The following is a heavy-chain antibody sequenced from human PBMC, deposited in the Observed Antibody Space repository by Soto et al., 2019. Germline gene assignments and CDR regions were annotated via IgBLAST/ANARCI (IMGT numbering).Heavy chain of an antibody. J-gene: IGHJ6*02. CDR1: GFTFDDYA. CDR2: INWNSGSI. Sequence: GGSLRLSCAASGFTFDDYAMHWVRQAPGKGLEWVSGINWNSGSIGYADSVKGRFTISRDNAKTSLYLQMNSLRAEDTALYYCAKDRGSGSYAANYYYYGMDVWGQGTTVTVYS. CDR3: AKDRGSGSYAANYYYYGMDV. V-gene: IGHV3-9*01. D-gene: IGHD3-10*01.